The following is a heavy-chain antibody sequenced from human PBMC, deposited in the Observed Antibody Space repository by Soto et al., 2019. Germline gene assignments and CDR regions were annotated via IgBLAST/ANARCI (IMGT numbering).Heavy chain of an antibody. CDR1: GYTLTSYD. Sequence: QVQLVQYGAEVKKPGASVKVSCKASGYTLTSYDINWVRQATGQGLEWMGWMNPNSGNTGYAQKFQGRVTMTRNTCISTAYMELSSLRSEDTAVYYCARIVDAAMVNYYYYIDVWGKGTTVTVSS. CDR3: ARIVDAAMVNYYYYIDV. D-gene: IGHD5-18*01. CDR2: MNPNSGNT. J-gene: IGHJ6*03. V-gene: IGHV1-8*01.